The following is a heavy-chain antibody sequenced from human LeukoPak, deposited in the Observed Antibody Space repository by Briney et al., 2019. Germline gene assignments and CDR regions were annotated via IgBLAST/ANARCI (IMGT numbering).Heavy chain of an antibody. CDR2: IYSSVST. J-gene: IGHJ4*02. Sequence: GSLRLSCAGSGFIFSDFYMSWIRQAPGKGLEWIGSIYSSVSTYYNPSLKSRVTISVGTSKNQFSLRLSSVTAADTALYYCAYSGSYGHLGYWGQGIPVTVAS. D-gene: IGHD1-26*01. CDR3: AYSGSYGHLGY. V-gene: IGHV4-59*05. CDR1: GFIFSDFY.